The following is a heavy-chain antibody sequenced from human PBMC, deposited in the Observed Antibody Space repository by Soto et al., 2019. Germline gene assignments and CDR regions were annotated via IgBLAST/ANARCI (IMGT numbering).Heavy chain of an antibody. D-gene: IGHD2-15*01. Sequence: GASVKVSCKASGGTFSSYAISWVRQAPGQGLEWMGGIIPIFGTANYAQKFQGRVTITADESTSTAYMELSSLTVEDTAVYYCARGAVSFSSAYQNWFDPWGQGALVTVSS. CDR2: IIPIFGTA. V-gene: IGHV1-69*13. CDR3: ARGAVSFSSAYQNWFDP. J-gene: IGHJ5*02. CDR1: GGTFSSYA.